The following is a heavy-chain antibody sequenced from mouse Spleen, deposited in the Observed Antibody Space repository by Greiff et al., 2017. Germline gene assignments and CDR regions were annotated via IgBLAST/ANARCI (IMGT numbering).Heavy chain of an antibody. V-gene: IGHV1-39*01. J-gene: IGHJ2*01. CDR1: GYSFTDYN. Sequence: VQLKESGPELVKPGASVKISCKASGYSFTDYNMNWVKQTNGKSLEWIGVINPNYGTTSYNQKFKGKATLTVDQSSSTAYMQLNSLTSEDSAVYYCARGAYYRYYFDYWGQGTTLTVSS. CDR2: INPNYGTT. D-gene: IGHD2-14*01. CDR3: ARGAYYRYYFDY.